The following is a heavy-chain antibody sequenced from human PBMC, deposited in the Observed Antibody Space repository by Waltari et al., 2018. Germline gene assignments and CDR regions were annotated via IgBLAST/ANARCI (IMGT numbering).Heavy chain of an antibody. CDR3: ARVVVVVAATLPYWYFDL. CDR1: GYTFTSYA. D-gene: IGHD2-15*01. V-gene: IGHV7-4-1*02. CDR2: INTNTGNP. Sequence: QVQLVQSGSELKKPGASVKVSCKASGYTFTSYAMNWVRQAPGQGLEWRGWINTNTGNPTYAQGFTGRFVFSLDTSGSTAYLQISSLKAEDTAVYYCARVVVVVAATLPYWYFDLWGRGTLVTVSS. J-gene: IGHJ2*01.